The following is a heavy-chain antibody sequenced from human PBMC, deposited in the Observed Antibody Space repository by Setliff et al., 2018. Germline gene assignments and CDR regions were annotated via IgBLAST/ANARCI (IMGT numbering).Heavy chain of an antibody. CDR3: ARAPGRQDYHYMEL. V-gene: IGHV4-59*11. Sequence: PSETLSLPCTVSGASINNHYWAWIRQPPGKGLEWIGYVSHSGSTDYNPSLRSRVTVSVDTSRIHFSLKLRSVTAADTAVYYCARAPGRQDYHYMELWGKGTTVTVSS. D-gene: IGHD2-15*01. CDR1: GASINNHY. J-gene: IGHJ6*03. CDR2: VSHSGST.